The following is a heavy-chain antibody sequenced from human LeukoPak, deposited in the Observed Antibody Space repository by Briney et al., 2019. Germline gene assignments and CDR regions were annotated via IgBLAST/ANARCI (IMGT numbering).Heavy chain of an antibody. Sequence: GESLKISCKGSGYSFTSYWIGWVRQMPGKGLEWMGIIYPGDSGTRYSPSFQGQVTISADKSISTAYLQWSSLKASDTAMYYCARQGGGEYYYYYYMDVWGKGTTVTVSS. D-gene: IGHD2-15*01. V-gene: IGHV5-51*01. CDR1: GYSFTSYW. J-gene: IGHJ6*03. CDR2: IYPGDSGT. CDR3: ARQGGGEYYYYYYMDV.